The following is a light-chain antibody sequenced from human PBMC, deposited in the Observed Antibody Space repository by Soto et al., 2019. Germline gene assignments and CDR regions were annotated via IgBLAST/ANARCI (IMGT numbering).Light chain of an antibody. Sequence: DIQMTQSPSSLSPSVGDRVTITCQVSQAINNYLHWYQQKPGKAPKLLIYDASNLETGVPSRFSGSGSGTDFTFTISSLQPEDIATYYCQQYDNLPPYTFGQGTRLEIK. J-gene: IGKJ5*01. CDR1: QAINNY. V-gene: IGKV1-33*01. CDR3: QQYDNLPPYT. CDR2: DAS.